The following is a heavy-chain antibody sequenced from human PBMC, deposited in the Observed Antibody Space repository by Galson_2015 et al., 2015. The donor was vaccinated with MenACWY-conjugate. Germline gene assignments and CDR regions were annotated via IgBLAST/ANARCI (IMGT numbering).Heavy chain of an antibody. J-gene: IGHJ3*02. D-gene: IGHD6-19*01. CDR3: ASPDTSGWSKAFAT. CDR1: GFTFGSFG. V-gene: IGHV3-30*03. Sequence: SLRLSCAASGFTFGSFGMHWVRQAPGKGLEWVAVISYDGSNIYYGDSVKGRFTISRDNSKNTLYLQMNSLRIEDTAVYYCASPDTSGWSKAFATWGQGTMVTVSS. CDR2: ISYDGSNI.